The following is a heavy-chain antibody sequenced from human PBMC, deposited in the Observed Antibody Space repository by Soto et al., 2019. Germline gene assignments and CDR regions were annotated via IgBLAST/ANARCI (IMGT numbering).Heavy chain of an antibody. CDR1: GGSISSSSYY. CDR2: IYYSGST. V-gene: IGHV4-39*01. Sequence: QLQLQESGPGLVKPSETLSLTCTVSGGSISSSSYYWGWIRQPPGKGLEWIGSIYYSGSTYYNPSLKSRVTISVATSKNQFSLKLSSVTAADTAVYYCARRSGWNQEPVIWFDPWGQGTLVTVSS. J-gene: IGHJ5*02. CDR3: ARRSGWNQEPVIWFDP. D-gene: IGHD6-19*01.